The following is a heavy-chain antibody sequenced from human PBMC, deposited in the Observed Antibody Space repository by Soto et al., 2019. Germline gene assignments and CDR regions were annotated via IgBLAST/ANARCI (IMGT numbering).Heavy chain of an antibody. D-gene: IGHD2-21*02. J-gene: IGHJ3*02. CDR1: GGSISSYF. CDR2: IYDSGDA. Sequence: PSETLSLTCSVSGGSISSYFRNWIRQAPGKGLEWIGCIYDSGDANYNPSLKSRVTISLDTSKNQFSLKLSSVTAADTAVYYCVSSRTAIYGDALDIRAQGTMVTVSS. V-gene: IGHV4-59*03. CDR3: VSSRTAIYGDALDI.